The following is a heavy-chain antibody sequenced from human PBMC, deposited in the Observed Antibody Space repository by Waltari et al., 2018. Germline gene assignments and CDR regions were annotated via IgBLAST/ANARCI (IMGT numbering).Heavy chain of an antibody. J-gene: IGHJ4*02. CDR1: GFRFREYY. CDR2: ISSSGTTI. CDR3: ARGITSAFDY. D-gene: IGHD1-20*01. Sequence: QMVESGGGLVWPGGYLRLSCADSGFRFREYYMSWIRQAPGKGLEWVSYISSSGTTILYADSVKGRFTISRDNAKNSLHMEMNNLRAEDTAVYYCARGITSAFDYWGQGSLVTVSS. V-gene: IGHV3-11*01.